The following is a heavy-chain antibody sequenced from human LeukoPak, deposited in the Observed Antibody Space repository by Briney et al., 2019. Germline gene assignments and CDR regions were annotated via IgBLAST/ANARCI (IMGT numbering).Heavy chain of an antibody. D-gene: IGHD2-15*01. V-gene: IGHV4-4*07. CDR1: GGSITSYY. Sequence: SETLSLTCTVSGGSITSYYWSWIRQPAGKRLEWIGRIYTSESTGYNPSLKSLVTMSVDTSKNQFSLKLSSVTAADMAVYYCARVDLRAAYFDYWGQGTLVTVSS. CDR2: IYTSEST. CDR3: ARVDLRAAYFDY. J-gene: IGHJ4*02.